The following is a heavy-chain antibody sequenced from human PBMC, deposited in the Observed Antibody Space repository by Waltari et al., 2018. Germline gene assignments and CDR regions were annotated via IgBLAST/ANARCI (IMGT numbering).Heavy chain of an antibody. Sequence: QVQLVQSGAEVKKPGASVKVSCKASGYTFTSYAMHWVRQAPGQRREWMGWINAGNGNTKYSQKFQGRVTITRDTSASTAYMELSSLRSEDTAVYYCARWRVAGTDYFDYWGQGTLVTVSS. D-gene: IGHD6-19*01. CDR2: INAGNGNT. J-gene: IGHJ4*02. CDR1: GYTFTSYA. V-gene: IGHV1-3*01. CDR3: ARWRVAGTDYFDY.